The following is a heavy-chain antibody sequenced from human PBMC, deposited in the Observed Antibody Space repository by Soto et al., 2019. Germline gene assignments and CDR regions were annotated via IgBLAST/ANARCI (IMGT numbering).Heavy chain of an antibody. J-gene: IGHJ6*02. CDR2: INIGSGNT. D-gene: IGHD5-12*01. V-gene: IGHV1-3*05. CDR1: GYAFSSYA. CDR3: ARDGGDCGYRLIYYYCIGLDV. Sequence: QVQLVQSGAEEKQPGASVRLSCKASGYAFSSYAMHWVRQAPGQRLEWMGWINIGSGNTEYSQNFQDRITITRDTSSSTVYMELNSLKSEDTAVYYCARDGGDCGYRLIYYYCIGLDVWGQGTMVTVSS.